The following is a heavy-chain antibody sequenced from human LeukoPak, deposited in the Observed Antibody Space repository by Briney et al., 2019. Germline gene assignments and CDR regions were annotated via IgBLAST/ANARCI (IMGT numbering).Heavy chain of an antibody. J-gene: IGHJ4*02. CDR1: GYTFTTYD. V-gene: IGHV1-8*01. D-gene: IGHD3/OR15-3a*01. Sequence: GASVKVSCKASGYTFTTYDINWVRQAAGQGLEWLGWMSPKSGDTGYVQMFRGRVTMTRNASISTAYLELDSLKSEGTAVYYCARGVGLDWGQGTLVTVSS. CDR3: ARGVGLD. CDR2: MSPKSGDT.